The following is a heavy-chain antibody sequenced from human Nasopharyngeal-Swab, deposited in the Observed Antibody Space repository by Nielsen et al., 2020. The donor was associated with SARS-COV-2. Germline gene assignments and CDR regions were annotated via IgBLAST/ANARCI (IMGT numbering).Heavy chain of an antibody. CDR2: INHSGST. Sequence: SCAVYGGSFSGYYWSWIRQPPGKGLEWIGEINHSGSTNYNPSLKSRVTISVDTSKNQFSLKLSSVTAADTAVYYCARRGQLWSPDGLGYWGQGTLVTVSS. V-gene: IGHV4-34*01. CDR3: ARRGQLWSPDGLGY. D-gene: IGHD5-18*01. J-gene: IGHJ4*02. CDR1: GGSFSGYY.